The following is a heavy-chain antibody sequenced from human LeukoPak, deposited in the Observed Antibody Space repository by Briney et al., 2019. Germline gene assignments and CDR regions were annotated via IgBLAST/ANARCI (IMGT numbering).Heavy chain of an antibody. J-gene: IGHJ1*01. CDR3: ARRVVSSGYSSAEYFQH. CDR1: GGTFSSYA. Sequence: GSSVKVSSKASGGTFSSYAISWVRQAPGQGLEWMGRIIPIFGIANYAQKFQGRVTITADKSTSTAYMELSSLRSEDTAVYYCARRVVSSGYSSAEYFQHWGQGTLVTVSS. V-gene: IGHV1-69*04. CDR2: IIPIFGIA. D-gene: IGHD3-22*01.